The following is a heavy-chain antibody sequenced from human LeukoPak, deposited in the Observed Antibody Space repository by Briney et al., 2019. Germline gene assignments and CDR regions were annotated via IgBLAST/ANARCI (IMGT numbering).Heavy chain of an antibody. V-gene: IGHV4-34*01. CDR2: IHHSGST. Sequence: SSETLSLTCAVYVQSFSDYYWGSVRQPPGKGLGWLGEIHHSGSTNYKPSLKSRVTISVATSKNQFSLKLSSVTAADTAVYYCARRLLWFGELLSFDLWGRGTLVTVSS. D-gene: IGHD3-10*01. CDR1: VQSFSDYY. CDR3: ARRLLWFGELLSFDL. J-gene: IGHJ2*01.